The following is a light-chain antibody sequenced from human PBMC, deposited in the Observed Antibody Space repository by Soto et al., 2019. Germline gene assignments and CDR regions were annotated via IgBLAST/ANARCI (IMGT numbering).Light chain of an antibody. CDR3: QNYHSAPWT. J-gene: IGKJ1*01. CDR1: QAISNF. V-gene: IGKV1-27*01. CDR2: GAS. Sequence: QMTQSPSTLSASVGDRVTITCRASQAISNFLAWYQQKPEKVPKLLMYGASTVPSGVPSRFSGSGSGTDFTLTISSLQPEDVATYYCQNYHSAPWTFGQGAEVEIK.